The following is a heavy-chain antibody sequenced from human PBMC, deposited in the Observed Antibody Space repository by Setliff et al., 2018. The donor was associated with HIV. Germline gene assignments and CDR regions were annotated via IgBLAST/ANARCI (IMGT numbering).Heavy chain of an antibody. V-gene: IGHV1-18*01. CDR1: GYTFSSFG. CDR3: ARDREYMDV. CDR2: ISAYNGNT. J-gene: IGHJ6*03. Sequence: ASVKVSCKASGYTFSSFGISWVRQAPGQGLEWMGWISAYNGNTKSAQNLQGRVTMTTDTSTSTAHMELRSLRSDGTAVYYCARDREYMDVWGKGTTVTVSS.